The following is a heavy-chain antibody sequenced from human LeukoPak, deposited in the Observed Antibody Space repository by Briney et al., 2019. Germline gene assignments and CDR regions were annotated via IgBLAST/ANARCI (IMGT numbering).Heavy chain of an antibody. CDR1: GFTVSGSY. Sequence: GGSLRLSYAASGFTVSGSYMSWVRQAPGKGLEWVSLLYSGGSTYYADSVKGRFSISRDNSKNTLYLQMNSLRAEDTAVYYCASRDKGYYYGMDVWGQGTTVTVSS. CDR2: LYSGGST. V-gene: IGHV3-66*01. D-gene: IGHD5-24*01. CDR3: ASRDKGYYYGMDV. J-gene: IGHJ6*02.